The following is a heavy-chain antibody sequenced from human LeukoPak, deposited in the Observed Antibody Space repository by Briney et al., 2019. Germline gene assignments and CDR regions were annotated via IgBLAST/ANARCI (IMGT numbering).Heavy chain of an antibody. CDR2: ISGSGGTT. D-gene: IGHD3-10*01. CDR1: GFTFSSYG. J-gene: IGHJ4*02. CDR3: AKQAGGSGNYYYY. Sequence: GGSLRLSCAASGFTFSSYGMHWVRQAPGKGLEWVSAISGSGGTTYYADSVKGRFTISRDNSKNTLYLQMSSLRAEDTAVYFCAKQAGGSGNYYYYWGQGTLVTVSS. V-gene: IGHV3-23*01.